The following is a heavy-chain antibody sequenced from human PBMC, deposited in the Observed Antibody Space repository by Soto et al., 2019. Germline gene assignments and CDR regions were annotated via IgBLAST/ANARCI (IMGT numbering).Heavy chain of an antibody. V-gene: IGHV1-2*02. J-gene: IGHJ6*02. CDR1: GYTFTAYY. CDR2: INPKFGDT. CDR3: ARNMDYYYGPGSGNGHGV. Sequence: QVPLVQFGAEVKEPGDSVRVSCEASGYTFTAYYIHWVRQAPGQGLEWMGWINPKFGDTTYAQDFQGRLTLTRDMSISTVYMDLSRLTSDDTAIYYCARNMDYYYGPGSGNGHGVWGQGTTVNVFS. D-gene: IGHD3-10*01.